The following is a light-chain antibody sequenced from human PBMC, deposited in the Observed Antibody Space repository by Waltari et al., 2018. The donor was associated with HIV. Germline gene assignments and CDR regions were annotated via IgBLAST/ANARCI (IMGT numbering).Light chain of an antibody. V-gene: IGLV2-14*01. CDR1: SSDVGGYNY. CDR2: DVS. CDR3: SSYSSSSTPRV. J-gene: IGLJ3*02. Sequence: QSALTQPASVSGSPGQSITISCTGTSSDVGGYNYVSWYQEHPGKVPKLMTYDVSNRPSGVSKRCAGVKAGDTAALTSSGLQAEDEADYYCSSYSSSSTPRVFGGGTRLTVL.